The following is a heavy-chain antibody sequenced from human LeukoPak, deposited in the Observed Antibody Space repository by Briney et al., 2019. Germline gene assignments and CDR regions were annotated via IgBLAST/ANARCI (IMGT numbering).Heavy chain of an antibody. Sequence: SETLSLTCAVYGGSFSGYYWSWIRQPPGKGMEWIGEINHSGSTNYNPSLKSRVTISVDTSKNQFCLKLSSVTAADTAVYYCARGGDHTIFGAVNFDYWGQGTLVTVSS. V-gene: IGHV4-34*01. CDR3: ARGGDHTIFGAVNFDY. CDR2: INHSGST. J-gene: IGHJ4*02. D-gene: IGHD3-3*01. CDR1: GGSFSGYY.